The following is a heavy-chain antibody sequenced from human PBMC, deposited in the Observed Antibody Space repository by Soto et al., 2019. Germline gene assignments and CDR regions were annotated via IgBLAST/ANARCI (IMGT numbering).Heavy chain of an antibody. V-gene: IGHV1-69*01. J-gene: IGHJ6*02. Sequence: QVQLVQSGAEVKKTGPSVKVSCTASGGTFSSCAISWVRQAPGQGLEWMGVIIPIFGTANQAQKCQGRVTIAADESTSTAEMELRRLGSEDTALYYCASGGQHGCYYYGLDLWGQGTTVTVSS. CDR2: IIPIFGTA. CDR3: ASGGQHGCYYYGLDL. CDR1: GGTFSSCA. D-gene: IGHD2-15*01.